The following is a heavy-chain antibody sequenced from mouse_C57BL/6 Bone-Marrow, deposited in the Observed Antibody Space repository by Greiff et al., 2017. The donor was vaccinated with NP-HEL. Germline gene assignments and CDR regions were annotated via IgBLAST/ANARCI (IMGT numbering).Heavy chain of an antibody. CDR2: IDPETGGT. CDR3: TREGGPAWFAY. J-gene: IGHJ3*01. CDR1: GYTFTDYE. Sequence: QVQLQQPGAELVRPGASVTLSCKASGYTFTDYEMHWVKQTPVHGLEWIGAIDPETGGTAYNQKFKGKAILTADKSSSTAYMELRSLTSEDSAVYYCTREGGPAWFAYWGQGTLVTVSA. V-gene: IGHV1-15*01. D-gene: IGHD3-3*01.